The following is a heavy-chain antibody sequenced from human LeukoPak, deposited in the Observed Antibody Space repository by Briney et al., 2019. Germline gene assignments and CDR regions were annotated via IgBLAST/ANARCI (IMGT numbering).Heavy chain of an antibody. V-gene: IGHV3-48*03. D-gene: IGHD3-10*02. CDR1: GFTFSSYE. J-gene: IGHJ6*04. CDR2: ISSSGSTI. CDR3: AELGITMIGGV. Sequence: GGSLRLSCAASGFTFSSYEMNWVRQAPGKGLEWISYISSSGSTIYCADSVKGRFTISRDNAKNSLYLQMNSLRAEDTAVYYCAELGITMIGGVWGKGTTVTISS.